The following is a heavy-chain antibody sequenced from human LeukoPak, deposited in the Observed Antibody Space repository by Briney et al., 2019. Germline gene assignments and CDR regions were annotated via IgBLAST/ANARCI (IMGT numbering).Heavy chain of an antibody. D-gene: IGHD2-2*01. V-gene: IGHV3-7*01. Sequence: GGSLRLSCAASGFTFSTYLMSWVRQAPGKGLEWVANIKQDGSDKYYVDSVKGRFTISRDNAKNSLFLQMNSLRAEDTAVYYCARVRCSSNSCFPDYWGQRTMVTVSS. CDR2: IKQDGSDK. CDR1: GFTFSTYL. CDR3: ARVRCSSNSCFPDY. J-gene: IGHJ4*02.